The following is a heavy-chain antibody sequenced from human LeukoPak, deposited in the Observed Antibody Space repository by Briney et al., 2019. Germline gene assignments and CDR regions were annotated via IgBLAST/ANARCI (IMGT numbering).Heavy chain of an antibody. Sequence: GASVKVSCKASGYTFTSYYMHWVRQAPGQGLEWMGWINPNSGGTNYAQKFQGRVTMTRDTSISTAYMELSRLRSDDTAVYYCARDLSTSNWFDPWGQGTLVTVSS. J-gene: IGHJ5*02. CDR1: GYTFTSYY. CDR2: INPNSGGT. V-gene: IGHV1-2*02. D-gene: IGHD2/OR15-2a*01. CDR3: ARDLSTSNWFDP.